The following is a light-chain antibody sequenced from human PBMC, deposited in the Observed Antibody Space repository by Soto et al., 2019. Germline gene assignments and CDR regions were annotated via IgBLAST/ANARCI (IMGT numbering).Light chain of an antibody. J-gene: IGKJ1*01. CDR1: QSVTGTY. Sequence: EIVLTQSPDTLSLSPGDRATLSCRASQSVTGTYLAWYQQKPGQAPRLLIYGESIRATGIPDRFSGSGSGTEFTLTISGLEPEDSAVYYCQQYGSPLWTFGQGTKVEI. CDR3: QQYGSPLWT. V-gene: IGKV3-20*01. CDR2: GES.